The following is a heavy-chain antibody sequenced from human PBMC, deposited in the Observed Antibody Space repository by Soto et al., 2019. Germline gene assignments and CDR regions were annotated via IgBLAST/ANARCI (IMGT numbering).Heavy chain of an antibody. V-gene: IGHV4-59*08. J-gene: IGHJ3*02. D-gene: IGHD3-9*01. CDR3: ARNIDDILTGYLRVWDI. CDR2: IYYSGST. Sequence: SETLSLTCTVSGGSISSYYWSWIRQPPGKGLEWIGYIYYSGSTNYNPSLKSRVTISVDTSKNQFSLKLSSVTAADTAVYYCARNIDDILTGYLRVWDIWGQGTMVTVSS. CDR1: GGSISSYY.